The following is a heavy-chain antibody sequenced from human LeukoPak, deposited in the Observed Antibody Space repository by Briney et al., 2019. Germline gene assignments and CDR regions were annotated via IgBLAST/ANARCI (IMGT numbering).Heavy chain of an antibody. CDR3: ARVSGWLPYFDY. Sequence: PSQTLSLTCAVSGGSISSGGYSWSWIRQPTGKGLEWIGYIYHSGSTYYNPSLKSRVTISVDRSKNQFSLKLSSVTAADTAVYYCARVSGWLPYFDYWGQGTLVTVSS. J-gene: IGHJ4*02. CDR1: GGSISSGGYS. V-gene: IGHV4-30-2*01. D-gene: IGHD6-19*01. CDR2: IYHSGST.